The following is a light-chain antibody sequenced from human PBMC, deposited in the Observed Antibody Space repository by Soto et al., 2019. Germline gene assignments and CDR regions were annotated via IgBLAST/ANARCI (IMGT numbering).Light chain of an antibody. CDR1: QSVRSS. J-gene: IGKJ4*01. Sequence: EIVMTQSPATLSVSPGERATVSCRASQSVRSSIAWYQHKPGQAPRLLIYDTSTRATGVPARFSGSRSGTEFTLTINSLQSEDFAVYYCQRYNNWPLTFGGGTKVDIK. V-gene: IGKV3-15*01. CDR3: QRYNNWPLT. CDR2: DTS.